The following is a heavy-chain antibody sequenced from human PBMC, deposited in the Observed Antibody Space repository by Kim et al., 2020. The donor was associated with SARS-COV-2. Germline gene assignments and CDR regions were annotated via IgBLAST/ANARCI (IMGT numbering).Heavy chain of an antibody. CDR3: ARSSSSWYVTRFRHWFDP. J-gene: IGHJ5*02. V-gene: IGHV1-69*13. Sequence: SVKVSCKASGGTFSSYAISWVRQAPGQGLEWMGGIIPIFGTANYAQKFQGRVTITADESTSTAYMELSSLRSEDTAVYYCARSSSSWYVTRFRHWFDPWGQGTLVTVSS. CDR1: GGTFSSYA. D-gene: IGHD6-13*01. CDR2: IIPIFGTA.